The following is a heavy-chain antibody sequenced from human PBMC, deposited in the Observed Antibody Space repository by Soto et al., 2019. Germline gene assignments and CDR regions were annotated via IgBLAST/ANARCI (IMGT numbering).Heavy chain of an antibody. D-gene: IGHD1-7*01. CDR2: MNPNSGNT. Sequence: QVQLVQSGAEVKKPGASVKVTCKASGYTFTSYDINWVRQATGQGLEWMGWMNPNSGNTAYAQKFQGRVTMTRNTSISTAYMELSSLRSEDTAVYYCARERTGPNYFDYWGQGTLVTVSS. J-gene: IGHJ4*02. CDR3: ARERTGPNYFDY. V-gene: IGHV1-8*01. CDR1: GYTFTSYD.